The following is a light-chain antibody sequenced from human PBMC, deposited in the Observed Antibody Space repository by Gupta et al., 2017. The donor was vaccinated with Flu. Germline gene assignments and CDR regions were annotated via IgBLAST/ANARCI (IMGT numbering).Light chain of an antibody. V-gene: IGLV1-47*01. CDR3: AAWDESLGGQVV. Sequence: QSLLTPPPSSSGTPGQQISISCSGSSSDIGTNFVYWYQQLPGTAPKLLIQRNNQRPSGVPDRFSASKSGTSASLVISGLRSEDEADYYCAAWDESLGGQVVFGGGTKLTVL. CDR1: SSDIGTNF. J-gene: IGLJ2*01. CDR2: RNN.